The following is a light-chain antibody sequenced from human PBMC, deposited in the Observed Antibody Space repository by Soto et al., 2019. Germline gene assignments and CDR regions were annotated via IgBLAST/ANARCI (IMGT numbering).Light chain of an antibody. CDR1: QSISRN. J-gene: IGKJ5*01. Sequence: DIQMTQSPSSLSASVGDRVTITCRASQSISRNLNWYQHKPGKAPKLLIYAASNLQNGVPSRFRGGGSGTEFTPSINSMQPEDFGTYYCQQSFTTASITFGQGTRLEIK. V-gene: IGKV1-39*01. CDR2: AAS. CDR3: QQSFTTASIT.